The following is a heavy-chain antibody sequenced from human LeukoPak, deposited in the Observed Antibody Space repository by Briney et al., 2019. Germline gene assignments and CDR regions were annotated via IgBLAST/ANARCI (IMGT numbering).Heavy chain of an antibody. CDR2: INHSGST. V-gene: IGHV4-34*01. Sequence: SETLSLTCTVSGGSSSGYYWSWIRQPPGKGLEWIGEINHSGSTNYNPSLKSRVTISVDTSKNQFSLKLSSVTAADTAVYYCARGWYYYYGVDVWGQGTTVTVSS. J-gene: IGHJ6*02. CDR1: GGSSSGYY. CDR3: ARGWYYYYGVDV.